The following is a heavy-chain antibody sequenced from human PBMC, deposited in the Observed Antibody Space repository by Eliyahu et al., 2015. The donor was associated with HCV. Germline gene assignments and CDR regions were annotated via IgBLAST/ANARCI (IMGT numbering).Heavy chain of an antibody. V-gene: IGHV2-5*05. J-gene: IGHJ4*02. D-gene: IGHD4-17*01. Sequence: QITLKESGPALVKPTQTLTLTCTVSGFSLDTHGVGVAWVRQPPGKALEWFSLIYWDDDQRFDHYLRNRLTIFKDNSKNQVVLTMTDMDPADTATYYCVHRPSYTYGSFDFWGPGTLVTVSS. CDR2: IYWDDDQ. CDR1: GFSLDTHGVG. CDR3: VHRPSYTYGSFDF.